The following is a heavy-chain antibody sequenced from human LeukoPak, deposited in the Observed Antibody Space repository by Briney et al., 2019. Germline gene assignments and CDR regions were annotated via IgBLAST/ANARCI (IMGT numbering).Heavy chain of an antibody. D-gene: IGHD3-22*01. CDR3: ARAYYYDSSGYFKGVDY. Sequence: SVKVSCKASGYTFTSYDINWVRQAPGQGLEWMGRIIPILGIANYAQKFQGRVTITADKSTSTAYMELSSLRSEDTAVYYCARAYYYDSSGYFKGVDYWGQGTLVTVSS. J-gene: IGHJ4*02. CDR1: GYTFTSYD. CDR2: IIPILGIA. V-gene: IGHV1-69*04.